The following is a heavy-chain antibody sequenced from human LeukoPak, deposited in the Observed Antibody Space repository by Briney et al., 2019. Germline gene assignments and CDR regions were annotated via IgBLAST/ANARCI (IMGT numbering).Heavy chain of an antibody. D-gene: IGHD3-22*01. V-gene: IGHV1-69*04. CDR3: AAQNYYDSSGYYSTGGYFQH. CDR2: IIPILGIA. CDR1: GGTFSSYA. Sequence: SVTVSFKASGGTFSSYAISWVRQAPGQGLEWMGRIIPILGIANYAQKFQGRVTITADKSTSTAYMELSSLRSEDTAVYYCAAQNYYDSSGYYSTGGYFQHWGQGTLVTVSS. J-gene: IGHJ1*01.